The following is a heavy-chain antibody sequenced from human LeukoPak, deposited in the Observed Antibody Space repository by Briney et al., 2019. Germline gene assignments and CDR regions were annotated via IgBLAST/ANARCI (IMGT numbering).Heavy chain of an antibody. Sequence: ASVKVSCXASGYTFTGYYMHWVRQAHGQGLEWMGRINPNSGGTNYAQKFQGRVTMTRDTSISTAYMELSRLRSDDTAVYYCARVHNSGSPFDYWGQGTLVTVSS. V-gene: IGHV1-2*06. J-gene: IGHJ4*02. CDR1: GYTFTGYY. CDR3: ARVHNSGSPFDY. CDR2: INPNSGGT. D-gene: IGHD1-26*01.